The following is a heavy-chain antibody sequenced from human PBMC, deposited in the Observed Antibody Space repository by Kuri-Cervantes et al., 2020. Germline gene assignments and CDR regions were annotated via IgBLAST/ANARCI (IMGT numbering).Heavy chain of an antibody. D-gene: IGHD1-26*01. CDR1: GYTFTSYY. J-gene: IGHJ1*01. CDR2: INPSGGST. V-gene: IGHV1-46*01. Sequence: ASVKVSCKASGYTFTSYYMHWVRQAPGQGLEWMGIINPSGGSTSYAQKFQGRVTITADESTSTAYMELSSLRSEDTAVYYCARPNRPYSGSPGQFQHWGQGTLVTVSS. CDR3: ARPNRPYSGSPGQFQH.